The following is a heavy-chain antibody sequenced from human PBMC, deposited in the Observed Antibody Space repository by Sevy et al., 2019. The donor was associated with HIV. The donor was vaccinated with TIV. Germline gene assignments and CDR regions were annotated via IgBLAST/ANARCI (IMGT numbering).Heavy chain of an antibody. Sequence: GGCLRLSCAASGFTFSSYGMHWVRQAPGKGLEWVAVISYDGSNKYYADSVKGRFTISRDNSKNTLYLQMNSLRAEDTAVYYCAKDEGIEYSSSSFVGLIDYWGQGTLVTVSS. CDR1: GFTFSSYG. CDR3: AKDEGIEYSSSSFVGLIDY. D-gene: IGHD6-6*01. CDR2: ISYDGSNK. J-gene: IGHJ4*02. V-gene: IGHV3-30*18.